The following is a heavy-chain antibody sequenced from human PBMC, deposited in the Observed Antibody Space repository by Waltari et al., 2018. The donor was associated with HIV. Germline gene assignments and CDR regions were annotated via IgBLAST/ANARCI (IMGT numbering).Heavy chain of an antibody. V-gene: IGHV1-69*02. CDR3: ASKGSLNSNYSFDY. CDR2: IIPILGIA. J-gene: IGHJ4*02. Sequence: QVQLVQSGAEVKKPGSSVKVSCKASGGTFSSYTISWVRQAPGQGLEWMGRIIPILGIANYAQKFQGRVTITADKSTSTAYMELSSLRSEDTAVYYCASKGSLNSNYSFDYWGQGTLVTVSS. CDR1: GGTFSSYT. D-gene: IGHD4-4*01.